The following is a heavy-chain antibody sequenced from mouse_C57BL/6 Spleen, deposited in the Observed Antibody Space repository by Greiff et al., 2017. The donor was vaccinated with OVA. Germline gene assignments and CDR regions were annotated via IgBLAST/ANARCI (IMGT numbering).Heavy chain of an antibody. CDR2: INPNNGGT. J-gene: IGHJ3*01. CDR3: GIYYDYGGFAY. CDR1: GYTFTDYN. D-gene: IGHD2-4*01. V-gene: IGHV1-18*01. Sequence: EVQLQQSGPELVKPGASVKIPCKASGYTFTDYNMDWVKQSHGKSLEWIGDINPNNGGTIYNQKFKGKATLTVDKSSSTAYMELRSLTSEDTAVYYCGIYYDYGGFAYWGQGTLVTVSA.